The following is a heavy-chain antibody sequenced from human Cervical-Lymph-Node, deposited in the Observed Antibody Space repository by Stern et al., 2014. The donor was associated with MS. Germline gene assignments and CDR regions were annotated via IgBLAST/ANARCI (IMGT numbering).Heavy chain of an antibody. CDR3: ARVLSLATSDS. V-gene: IGHV1-46*01. J-gene: IGHJ4*02. D-gene: IGHD1-1*01. CDR1: GYTFTTYY. Sequence: VQLVESGAEIRKPGASVKISCEASGYTFTTYYMHWVRHAPGQGLEWVALFNPSCGKTPYAQRFQGRVTVTGDTSTSTVYMELTGLRSEDTAVYYCARVLSLATSDSWGQGTLVIVSS. CDR2: FNPSCGKT.